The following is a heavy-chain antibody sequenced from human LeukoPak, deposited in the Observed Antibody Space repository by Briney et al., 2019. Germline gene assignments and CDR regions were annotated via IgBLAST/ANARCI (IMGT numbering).Heavy chain of an antibody. CDR2: IGTYGGDT. Sequence: ASVEVSCKATSRISWVRQAPGQGLEWMGWIGTYGGDTYYAQKFQGRITVTTDTSTSTVYMELRNLRSDDTAVHYCARDLWNFYDDSGYNRDFDSWGQGTLVTVSS. CDR3: ARDLWNFYDDSGYNRDFDS. D-gene: IGHD3-22*01. CDR1: TSR. V-gene: IGHV1-18*01. J-gene: IGHJ5*01.